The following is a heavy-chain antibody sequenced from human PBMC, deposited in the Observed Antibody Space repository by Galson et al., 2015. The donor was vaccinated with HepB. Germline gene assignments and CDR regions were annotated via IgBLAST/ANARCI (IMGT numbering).Heavy chain of an antibody. J-gene: IGHJ6*02. Sequence: SLRLSCAASGFTFRSYGTHWVRQAPGKGLEWVAMTSYDGTNKYHADSVKGRFTISRGNSNNTLYLQMSSLRSEDTGVYYCAKDRGAYYYDGMDVWGLGTTVTVSS. V-gene: IGHV3-30*18. CDR2: TSYDGTNK. CDR1: GFTFRSYG. D-gene: IGHD3-10*01. CDR3: AKDRGAYYYDGMDV.